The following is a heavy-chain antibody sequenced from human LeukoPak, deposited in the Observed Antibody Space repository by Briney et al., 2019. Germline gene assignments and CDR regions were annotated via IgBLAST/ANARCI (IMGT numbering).Heavy chain of an antibody. J-gene: IGHJ4*02. CDR1: GLTFSSYG. CDR3: AKDEYFDWLLSGIDY. V-gene: IGHV3-30*18. CDR2: ISYDGSNK. D-gene: IGHD3-9*01. Sequence: GGSLRLSCAASGLTFSSYGMHWVRQAPGKGLEWVAVISYDGSNKYYADSVKGRFTISRDNSKNTLYLQMNSLRAEDTAVYYCAKDEYFDWLLSGIDYWGQGTLVTVSS.